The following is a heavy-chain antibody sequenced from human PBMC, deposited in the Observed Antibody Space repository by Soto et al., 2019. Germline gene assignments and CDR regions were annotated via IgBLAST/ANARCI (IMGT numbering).Heavy chain of an antibody. V-gene: IGHV4-39*01. D-gene: IGHD6-13*01. CDR3: ARHESHWIAAAGPFDY. Sequence: PSETLSLTCTVSGGSISSSSYYWGWIRQPPGKGLEWIGSIYYSGSTYYNPSLKSRVTISVDTSKNQFSLKLSSVTAADTAVYYCARHESHWIAAAGPFDYWGQGTLVTVSS. J-gene: IGHJ4*02. CDR1: GGSISSSSYY. CDR2: IYYSGST.